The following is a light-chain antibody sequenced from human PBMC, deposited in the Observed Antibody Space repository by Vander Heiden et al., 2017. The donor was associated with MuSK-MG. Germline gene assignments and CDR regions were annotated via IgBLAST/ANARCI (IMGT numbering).Light chain of an antibody. CDR3: QQRVNWPPLT. J-gene: IGKJ4*01. Sequence: EIVLTQSPATLSLSPGERATLSCRASQSVSSYLAWYRQKPGQAPRLLIYDASNRATGIPARFSGSGYGTDFTLTISSREPEDFAVYYCQQRVNWPPLTFGGGTKVEIK. CDR1: QSVSSY. V-gene: IGKV3-11*01. CDR2: DAS.